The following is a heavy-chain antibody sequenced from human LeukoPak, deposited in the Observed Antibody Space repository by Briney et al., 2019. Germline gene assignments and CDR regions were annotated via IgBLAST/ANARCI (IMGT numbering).Heavy chain of an antibody. CDR3: ARAGVVPAAINRAFDV. J-gene: IGHJ3*01. CDR2: IYHNGDT. CDR1: GGSIISGDYY. D-gene: IGHD2-2*02. V-gene: IGHV4-30-4*08. Sequence: SETLSLTCIVSGGSIISGDYYWSWIRQPPGKGLEWIGYIYHNGDTYYNPSLKSRVSISVDTSKNQFSLKLSSVTAADTAVYYCARAGVVPAAINRAFDVWGQGSVVTVSS.